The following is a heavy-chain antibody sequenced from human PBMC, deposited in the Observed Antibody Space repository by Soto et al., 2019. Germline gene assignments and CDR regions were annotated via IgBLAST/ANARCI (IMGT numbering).Heavy chain of an antibody. CDR2: LNCNSGGT. J-gene: IGHJ6*02. CDR3: ARVPSRDHQYAMDV. CDR1: GFTFTDYY. V-gene: IGHV1-2*04. D-gene: IGHD2-2*01. Sequence: QVQLVQSGAEVKKPGASVKVSCKASGFTFTDYYMHWVRQAPGQGLEWMGWLNCNSGGTSVARRFQGYVTLTRDTSITTAYIELNSLKSDDTAGYYWARVPSRDHQYAMDVWGPGTTVIVSS.